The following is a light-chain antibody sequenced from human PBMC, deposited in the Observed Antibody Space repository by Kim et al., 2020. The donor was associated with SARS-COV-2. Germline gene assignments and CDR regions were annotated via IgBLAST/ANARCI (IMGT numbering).Light chain of an antibody. J-gene: IGLJ1*01. CDR2: EVS. V-gene: IGLV2-23*02. CDR1: SSDVGSYNL. CDR3: CSCAGSSTFPYV. Sequence: SITISCTGTSSDVGSYNLVSWYQQHPGKAPKLMIYEVSKRPSGVSNRFSGSKSGNTASLTISGLQAEDEADYYCCSCAGSSTFPYVFGTGTEVTVL.